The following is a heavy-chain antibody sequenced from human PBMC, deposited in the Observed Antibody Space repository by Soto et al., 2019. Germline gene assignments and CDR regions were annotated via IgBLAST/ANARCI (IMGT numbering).Heavy chain of an antibody. J-gene: IGHJ4*02. Sequence: QIQLLQAGAEVKKPGASVKVTCKASGYTFRHFGISWVRQAPAQGLEWMGWISAYTANANYAQKFQGRRTMPADTSTSTAYMELRSLRSDDTAVYYCARENSYFDYWGQGTLVNFSS. CDR1: GYTFRHFG. V-gene: IGHV1-18*01. CDR3: ARENSYFDY. CDR2: ISAYTANA.